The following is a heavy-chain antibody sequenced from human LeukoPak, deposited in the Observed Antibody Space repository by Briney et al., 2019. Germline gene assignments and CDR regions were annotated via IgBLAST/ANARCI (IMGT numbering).Heavy chain of an antibody. J-gene: IGHJ6*03. CDR1: GGSFSAYY. CDR3: ASRPGSYIMGYYYYYMDV. V-gene: IGHV4-34*01. D-gene: IGHD1-26*01. CDR2: INHSGST. Sequence: SETLSLTCAVYGGSFSAYYWSWIRQPPGKGLEWIGEINHSGSTNYNPSLKSRVTISVDTSKNQFSLKLSSVTAADTAVYYCASRPGSYIMGYYYYYMDVWGKGTTVTVSS.